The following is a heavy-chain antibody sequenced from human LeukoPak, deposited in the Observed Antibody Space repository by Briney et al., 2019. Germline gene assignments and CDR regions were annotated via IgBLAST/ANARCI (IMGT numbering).Heavy chain of an antibody. J-gene: IGHJ6*02. Sequence: NASETLFLTCSVSGGSINSDGYSWRWLRQHPGKGLEWIGYIYYSGSTYYNPSLKSRVTISVDTSKNQFSLKLSSVTAADTAVYYCARCPSRSSSWFSYYGMDVWGQGTTVTVSS. CDR2: IYYSGST. D-gene: IGHD6-6*01. CDR3: ARCPSRSSSWFSYYGMDV. CDR1: GGSINSDGYS. V-gene: IGHV4-31*03.